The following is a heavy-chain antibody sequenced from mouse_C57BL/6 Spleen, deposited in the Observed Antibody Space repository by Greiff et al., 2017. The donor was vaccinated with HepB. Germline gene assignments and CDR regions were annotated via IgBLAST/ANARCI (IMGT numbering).Heavy chain of an antibody. CDR1: GYSFTDYN. Sequence: EVQLQQSGPELVKPGASVKISCKASGYSFTDYNMNWVKQSNGKSLEWIGVINPNYGTTSYNQKFKGKATLTVDQSSSTAYMQLNSLTSEDSAVYYGARTLYYGNYEGVAYWGQGTLVTVSA. D-gene: IGHD2-1*01. CDR2: INPNYGTT. CDR3: ARTLYYGNYEGVAY. J-gene: IGHJ3*01. V-gene: IGHV1-39*01.